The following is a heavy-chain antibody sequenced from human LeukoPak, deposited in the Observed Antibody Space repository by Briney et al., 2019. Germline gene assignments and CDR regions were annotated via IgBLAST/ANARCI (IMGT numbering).Heavy chain of an antibody. J-gene: IGHJ4*02. D-gene: IGHD2-8*02. V-gene: IGHV3-30-3*01. CDR1: GFTFSSYA. Sequence: GGSLRLSCAASGFTFSSYAMHWVRQAPGKGLEWVAVISSDGSNKYYADSVKGRFTISRDNSKDTLYLQMNSLRPGDTAVYYCARGLFTGGTYFAYWGQGTLVTVSS. CDR2: ISSDGSNK. CDR3: ARGLFTGGTYFAY.